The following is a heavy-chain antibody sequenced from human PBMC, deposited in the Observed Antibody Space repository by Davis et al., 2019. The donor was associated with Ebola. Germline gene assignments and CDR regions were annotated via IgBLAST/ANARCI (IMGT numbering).Heavy chain of an antibody. V-gene: IGHV1-18*01. J-gene: IGHJ3*02. CDR3: AAWRYYYDSSGYFHDAFDI. Sequence: ASVKVSCKASGYTFTSYAMNWVRQAPGQGLEWMGWISAYNGNTNYAQKLQGRVTMTTDTSTSTAYMELRSLRSDDTAVYYCAAWRYYYDSSGYFHDAFDIWGQGTMVTVSS. CDR2: ISAYNGNT. D-gene: IGHD3-22*01. CDR1: GYTFTSYA.